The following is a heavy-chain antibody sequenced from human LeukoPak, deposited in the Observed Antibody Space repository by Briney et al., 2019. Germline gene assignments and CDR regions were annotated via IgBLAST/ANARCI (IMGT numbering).Heavy chain of an antibody. CDR3: ARRTGVSSSADY. CDR1: GGSISSSSYY. V-gene: IGHV4-39*01. CDR2: IYYSGST. Sequence: SETLSLTCTVSGGSISSSSYYWGWIRQPPGKGLEWIGSIYYSGSTYYNPSLKSRVTISVDTPKNQFSLKLSSVTAADTAVYYCARRTGVSSSADYWGQGTLVTVSS. D-gene: IGHD6-6*01. J-gene: IGHJ4*02.